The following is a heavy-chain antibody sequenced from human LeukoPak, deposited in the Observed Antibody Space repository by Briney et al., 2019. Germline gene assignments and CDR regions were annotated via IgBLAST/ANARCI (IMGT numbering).Heavy chain of an antibody. D-gene: IGHD2-21*01. CDR2: IKSNNDGGTT. V-gene: IGHV3-15*01. J-gene: IGHJ4*02. CDR1: GFIFNKAW. Sequence: PGGSLRLSCAASGFIFNKAWMNWVRQAPGKGPERVGRIKSNNDGGTTDYASPVEGRFIISRDDSKNTIYLQMNRLIIDDTAIYYCTPVMVEDRGFWGQGTLVTVSS. CDR3: TPVMVEDRGF.